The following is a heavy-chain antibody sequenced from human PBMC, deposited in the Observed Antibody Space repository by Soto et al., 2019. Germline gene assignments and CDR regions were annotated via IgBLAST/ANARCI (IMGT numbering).Heavy chain of an antibody. CDR2: ISYDGSNK. V-gene: IGHV3-30-3*01. Sequence: PGGSLRLSCAASGFTFGAYVMHWVRQAPGKGLEWVAVISYDGSNKYYADSVKGRFTISRDNSKNTLYLQMNSLRAEDTAVYYCARDYYRFNSGYGFSMDVWGQGTTVTVSS. CDR1: GFTFGAYV. J-gene: IGHJ6*02. CDR3: ARDYYRFNSGYGFSMDV. D-gene: IGHD5-12*01.